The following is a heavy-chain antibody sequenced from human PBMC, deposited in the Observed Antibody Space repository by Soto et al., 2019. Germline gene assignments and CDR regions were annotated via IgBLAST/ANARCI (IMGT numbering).Heavy chain of an antibody. V-gene: IGHV3-30*18. CDR2: ISYDGSNK. D-gene: IGHD1-7*01. J-gene: IGHJ4*02. CDR1: GFTFSSYG. CDR3: AKGDLFSLTGTPLDY. Sequence: QVQLVESGGGVVQPGRSLRLSCAASGFTFSSYGMHWVRQAPGKGLEWVAVISYDGSNKYYADSVKGRFTISRDNSKNTLYLQMYSLRAEDTAVYYCAKGDLFSLTGTPLDYWGQGTLVTVSS.